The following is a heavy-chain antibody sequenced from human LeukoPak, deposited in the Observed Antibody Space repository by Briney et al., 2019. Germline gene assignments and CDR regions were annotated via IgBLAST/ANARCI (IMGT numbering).Heavy chain of an antibody. V-gene: IGHV3-9*03. D-gene: IGHD2-15*01. Sequence: GGSLGLSCAASGFTFDNYAMHWVRQAPEKGLEWVSGISWNSGSIVYVDSVKGRFTISRDNAKNSLYLQMDSLRPEDMALYYCVKDVFLGFCSGGSCSAHFDYWGQGTLVTVSS. CDR3: VKDVFLGFCSGGSCSAHFDY. CDR1: GFTFDNYA. J-gene: IGHJ4*02. CDR2: ISWNSGSI.